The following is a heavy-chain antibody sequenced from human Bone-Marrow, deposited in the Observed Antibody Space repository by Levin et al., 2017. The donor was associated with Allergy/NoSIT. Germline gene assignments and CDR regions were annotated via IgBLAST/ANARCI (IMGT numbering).Heavy chain of an antibody. CDR3: ATHDYGGGY. CDR1: GYTLTELS. Sequence: GESLKISCKVSGYTLTELSMHWVRQAPGKGLEWMGGFDPEDGETIYAQKFQGRVTMTEDTSTDTAYMELSSLRSEDTAVYYCATHDYGGGYWGQGTLVTVSS. D-gene: IGHD4-23*01. V-gene: IGHV1-24*01. CDR2: FDPEDGET. J-gene: IGHJ4*02.